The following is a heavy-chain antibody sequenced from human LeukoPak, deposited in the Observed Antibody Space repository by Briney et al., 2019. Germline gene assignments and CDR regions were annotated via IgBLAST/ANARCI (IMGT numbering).Heavy chain of an antibody. Sequence: SETLSLTCTVSGGSISSYYWSWIRQPPGKGLEWIGYIYYSGSTNYNPSLKSRVTISVDTSKNQFSLKLSSVTAADTAVYYCARDHRDYGSISDWFDPWGQGTLVTVSS. V-gene: IGHV4-59*01. J-gene: IGHJ5*02. D-gene: IGHD3-22*01. CDR2: IYYSGST. CDR1: GGSISSYY. CDR3: ARDHRDYGSISDWFDP.